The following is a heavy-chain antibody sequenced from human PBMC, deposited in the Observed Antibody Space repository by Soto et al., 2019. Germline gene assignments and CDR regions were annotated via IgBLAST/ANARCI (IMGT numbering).Heavy chain of an antibody. CDR1: GFTFTGHW. J-gene: IGHJ3*02. V-gene: IGHV3-74*01. Sequence: EVQLVESGGDLVQPGGPWEPPCPASGFTFTGHWRPWVPQVPGKGRAWAPRFNTEGDSTNYADSVKGRFTISRDSATNTVYLQMNGLGVDDTSVYFCAREAGYCSTTSCYRRAFDTWGQGTMVTVSS. D-gene: IGHD2-2*01. CDR2: FNTEGDST. CDR3: AREAGYCSTTSCYRRAFDT.